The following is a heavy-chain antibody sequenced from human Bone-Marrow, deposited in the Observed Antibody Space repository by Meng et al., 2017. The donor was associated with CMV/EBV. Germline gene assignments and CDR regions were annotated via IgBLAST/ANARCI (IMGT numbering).Heavy chain of an antibody. J-gene: IGHJ5*02. CDR3: ARKSIAARGWFDP. CDR2: INHSGRT. V-gene: IGHV4-34*01. D-gene: IGHD6-6*01. Sequence: FAFFFWSFCVYSWSWLPPPPGTGLEWIGEINHSGRTNSNPSLKSRVTISVDTSKNQFSLKLSSVTAADTAVYYCARKSIAARGWFDPWGQGTLVTVSS. CDR1: FWSFCVYS.